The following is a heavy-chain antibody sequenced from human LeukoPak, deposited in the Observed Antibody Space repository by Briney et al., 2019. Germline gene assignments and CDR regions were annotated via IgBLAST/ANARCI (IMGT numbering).Heavy chain of an antibody. D-gene: IGHD6-13*01. CDR1: GSTFTSYW. Sequence: GESLKISCKGSGSTFTSYWIGWVRQMPGKGLEWMGIIYPDDSNTRYSPSFQGQVTISADKSISTAYLQWSSLKASDTAMYYCARHLAYSSTSSWFDPWGQGTLVTVSS. CDR2: IYPDDSNT. V-gene: IGHV5-51*01. J-gene: IGHJ5*02. CDR3: ARHLAYSSTSSWFDP.